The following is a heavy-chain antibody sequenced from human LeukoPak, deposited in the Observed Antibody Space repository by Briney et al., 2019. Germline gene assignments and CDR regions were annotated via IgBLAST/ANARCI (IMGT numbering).Heavy chain of an antibody. D-gene: IGHD3-9*01. J-gene: IGHJ4*02. CDR3: ARVGGRYYDILTGYHIFDY. V-gene: IGHV4-34*01. CDR1: GGSFSAYY. CDR2: INHSGST. Sequence: PSETLSLTCAVSGGSFSAYYWSWIRQPPGKGLEWIGEINHSGSTNYNPSLKSRVTISVDTSKNQFSLKLSSVTAADTAVYYCARVGGRYYDILTGYHIFDYWCQGTLVTVSS.